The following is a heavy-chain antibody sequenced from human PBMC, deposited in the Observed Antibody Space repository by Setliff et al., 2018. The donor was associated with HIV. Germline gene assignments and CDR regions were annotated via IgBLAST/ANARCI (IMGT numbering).Heavy chain of an antibody. V-gene: IGHV4-34*01. Sequence: PSETLSLTCAVYGESFSGSYWNWIRQPPGKGLEWIGEINHSGSTNYNPFFKSRVTISGDTSKNQFSLKLRSVTAADTAVYYCARHTGNFWNGYYSGGLWFFDSWGQGTLVTVSS. CDR1: GESFSGSY. J-gene: IGHJ4*02. CDR2: INHSGST. D-gene: IGHD3-3*01. CDR3: ARHTGNFWNGYYSGGLWFFDS.